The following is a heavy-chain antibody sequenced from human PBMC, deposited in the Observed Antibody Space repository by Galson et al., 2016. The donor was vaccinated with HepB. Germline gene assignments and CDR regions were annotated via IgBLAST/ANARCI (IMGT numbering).Heavy chain of an antibody. CDR1: GGSISSGGFS. CDR2: IHHSGST. V-gene: IGHV4-30-2*01. CDR3: ARADSSSWSHDAFDI. Sequence: TLSLTCAVSGGSISSGGFSWSWIRQPPGKGLEWIGYIHHSGSTYYNPSLKSRVTISVDRSKNQFSLKLSSVTAADTDVYYCARADSSSWSHDAFDIWGQGTMVTVSS. J-gene: IGHJ3*02. D-gene: IGHD6-13*01.